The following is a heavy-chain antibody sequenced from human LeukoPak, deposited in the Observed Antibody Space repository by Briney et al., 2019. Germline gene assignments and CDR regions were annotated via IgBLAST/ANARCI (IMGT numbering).Heavy chain of an antibody. CDR3: ARARDKYYYGSGSYYTYFDY. CDR2: IIPILGIA. D-gene: IGHD3-10*01. V-gene: IGHV1-69*04. J-gene: IGHJ4*02. CDR1: GGTFSSYA. Sequence: GASVKVPCKASGGTFSSYAISWVRQAPGQGLEWMGRIIPILGIANYAQKFQGRVTITADKSTSTAYMELSSLRSEDTAVYYCARARDKYYYGSGSYYTYFDYWGQGTLVTVSS.